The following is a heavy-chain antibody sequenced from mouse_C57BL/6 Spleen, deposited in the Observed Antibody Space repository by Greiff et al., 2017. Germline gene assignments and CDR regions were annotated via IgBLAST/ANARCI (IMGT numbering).Heavy chain of an antibody. J-gene: IGHJ2*01. CDR2: INPNNGGT. Sequence: VQLQQSGPELVKPGASVKISCKASGYTFTDYYMNWVKQSHGKSLEWIGDINPNNGGTSYNQKFKGKATLTVDKSSSTAYMELRSLTSEDSAVYYCARLNPYYFDYWGQGTTLTVSS. CDR1: GYTFTDYY. V-gene: IGHV1-26*01. CDR3: ARLNPYYFDY.